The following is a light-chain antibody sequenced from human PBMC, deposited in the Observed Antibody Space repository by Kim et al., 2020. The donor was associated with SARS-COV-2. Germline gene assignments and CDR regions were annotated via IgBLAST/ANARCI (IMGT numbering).Light chain of an antibody. Sequence: SSELTQASAVSVALGQTVRITCQGDSLRSYYATWYQHKPGQAPILVIYGKNNRPSGIPDRFSGSSSANTASLTITGTQAGDEADYYCISRDSNDNVVFGGGTQLTVL. CDR1: SLRSYY. CDR3: ISRDSNDNVV. CDR2: GKN. V-gene: IGLV3-19*01. J-gene: IGLJ2*01.